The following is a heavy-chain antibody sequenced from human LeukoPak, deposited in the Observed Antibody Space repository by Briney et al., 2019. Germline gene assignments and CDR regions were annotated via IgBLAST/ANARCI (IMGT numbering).Heavy chain of an antibody. CDR2: ISGSGATI. V-gene: IGHV3-48*03. CDR1: GFTFSSYE. J-gene: IGHJ4*02. CDR3: ARGSTRQNYFDY. D-gene: IGHD5/OR15-5a*01. Sequence: GGSLRLSCAASGFTFSSYEMNWVRQAPGKGLEWVSYISGSGATIYYADSVKGRFTISRENAKNSLYLQMNSLRSEDTAVYYCARGSTRQNYFDYWGQGTLVTVSS.